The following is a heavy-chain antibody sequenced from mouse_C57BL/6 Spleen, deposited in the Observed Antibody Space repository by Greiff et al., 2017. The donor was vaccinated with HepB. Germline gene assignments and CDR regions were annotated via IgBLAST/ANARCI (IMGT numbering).Heavy chain of an antibody. J-gene: IGHJ3*01. Sequence: EVQGVESGEGLVKPGGSLKLSCAASGFTFSSYAMSWVRQTPEKRLEWVAYISSGGDYIYYADTVKGRFTVSRDNARNTLYLQMSSLKSEDTAMYYCTGSNYVLFAYWGQGTLVTVSA. CDR3: TGSNYVLFAY. V-gene: IGHV5-9-1*02. D-gene: IGHD2-5*01. CDR2: ISSGGDYI. CDR1: GFTFSSYA.